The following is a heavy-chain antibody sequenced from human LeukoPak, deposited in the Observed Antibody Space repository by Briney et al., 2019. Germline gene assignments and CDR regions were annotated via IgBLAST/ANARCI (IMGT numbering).Heavy chain of an antibody. CDR1: GYTLTELS. J-gene: IGHJ4*02. CDR3: ATAGLWLHYFDY. CDR2: FYPEDGET. Sequence: ASVRVSCKVSGYTLTELSMHWVRQAPGKGLEWMGGFYPEDGETIYAQKFQGRVTMTEDTSTDTAYMELSSLRSEDTAVYYCATAGLWLHYFDYWGQGTLVTVSS. D-gene: IGHD5-18*01. V-gene: IGHV1-24*01.